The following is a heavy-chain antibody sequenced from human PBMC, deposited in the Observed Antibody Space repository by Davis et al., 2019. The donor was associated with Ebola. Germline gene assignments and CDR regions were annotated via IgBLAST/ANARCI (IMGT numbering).Heavy chain of an antibody. CDR2: INPNSGGT. J-gene: IGHJ5*02. CDR3: ARDLGAMVQGVISYWFDP. Sequence: ASVKVSCKASGYTFTGYYMHWVRQAPGQGLEWMGWINPNSGGTNYAQKFQGWVTMTRDTSISTAYMELSSLRSEDTAVYYCARDLGAMVQGVISYWFDPWGQGTLVTVSS. V-gene: IGHV1-2*04. D-gene: IGHD3-10*01. CDR1: GYTFTGYY.